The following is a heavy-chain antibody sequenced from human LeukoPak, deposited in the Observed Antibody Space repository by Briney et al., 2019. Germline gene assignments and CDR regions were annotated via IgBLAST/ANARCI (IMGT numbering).Heavy chain of an antibody. CDR3: ARALTIFGVVIYDAFDI. CDR2: IYSGGST. V-gene: IGHV3-53*04. J-gene: IGHJ3*02. D-gene: IGHD3-3*01. CDR1: GVTVSSNY. Sequence: GGSLRLSCAASGVTVSSNYMSWVRQAPGKGLEWVSVIYSGGSTYYADSVKGRFTISRHNSKNTLYLQMNSLRAEDTAVYYCARALTIFGVVIYDAFDIWGQGTMVTVSS.